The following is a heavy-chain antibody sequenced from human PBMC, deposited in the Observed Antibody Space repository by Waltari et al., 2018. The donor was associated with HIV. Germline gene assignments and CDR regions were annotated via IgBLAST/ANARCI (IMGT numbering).Heavy chain of an antibody. J-gene: IGHJ4*02. V-gene: IGHV3-15*01. Sequence: EVQLVESGGGLVKPGGSLRLSCAASGFTFSNAGRTWVRQAPGMGLEWVVRIKSRADGGTTDHAAPVKDRFTISRDESKSTLFLQMNSLKTEDTAVYYCTTAPDYWGQGTLVTVSS. CDR3: TTAPDY. CDR2: IKSRADGGTT. CDR1: GFTFSNAG.